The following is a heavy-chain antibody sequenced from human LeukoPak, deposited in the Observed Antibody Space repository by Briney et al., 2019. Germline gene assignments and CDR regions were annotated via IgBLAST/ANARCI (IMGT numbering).Heavy chain of an antibody. Sequence: GESLQISCKGSGYSFTSYWIGWVRQLPGKRLEWLGIIYPGDSDTRYSPSFQGQVSISVDKSIGTAYLQWSSLKASDTAMYYCARRGQVGGWYALDYWGQGTLVTVSS. D-gene: IGHD6-19*01. CDR2: IYPGDSDT. CDR1: GYSFTSYW. V-gene: IGHV5-51*01. J-gene: IGHJ4*02. CDR3: ARRGQVGGWYALDY.